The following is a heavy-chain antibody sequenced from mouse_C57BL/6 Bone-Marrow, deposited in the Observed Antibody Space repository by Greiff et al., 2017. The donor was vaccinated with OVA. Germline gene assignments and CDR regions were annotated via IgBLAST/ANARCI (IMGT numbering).Heavy chain of an antibody. V-gene: IGHV5-12*01. CDR3: ARRGTHYYGSLAY. CDR1: GFTFSDYY. Sequence: EVHLVESGGGLVQPGGSLKLSCAASGFTFSDYYMYWVRQTPEKRLEWVAYISNGGGSTYYPDTVKGRFTISRDNAKNTLYLQMSRLKSEDTAMYYCARRGTHYYGSLAYWGQGTLVTVSA. CDR2: ISNGGGST. D-gene: IGHD1-1*01. J-gene: IGHJ3*01.